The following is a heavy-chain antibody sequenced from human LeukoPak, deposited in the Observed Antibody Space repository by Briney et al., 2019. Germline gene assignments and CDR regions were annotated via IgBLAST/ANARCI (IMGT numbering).Heavy chain of an antibody. CDR1: GGSFSGYY. CDR2: INHSGST. J-gene: IGHJ3*02. V-gene: IGHV4-34*01. CDR3: ARPRQWLVRAPDAFDI. Sequence: SETLSLTCAVYGGSFSGYYWSWIRQPPGKGLEWIGEINHSGSTNYNTSLKSRVTISVDTSKNQFSLKLSSVTAADTAVYYCARPRQWLVRAPDAFDIWGQGTMVTVSS. D-gene: IGHD6-19*01.